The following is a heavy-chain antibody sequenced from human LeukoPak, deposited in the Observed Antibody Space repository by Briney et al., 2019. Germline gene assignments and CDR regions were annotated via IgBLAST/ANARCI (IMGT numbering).Heavy chain of an antibody. J-gene: IGHJ4*02. Sequence: GGSLRLSCAASGFTFSSYSMNWVRQAPGKGLEWVSYISSSSSTIYYADSVKGRFTISRDNAKNSLYLQMNNLRAEDTAVYYCARDYNDSSGYYEPIGVDYWGQGTLVTVSS. V-gene: IGHV3-48*04. CDR3: ARDYNDSSGYYEPIGVDY. CDR1: GFTFSSYS. CDR2: ISSSSSTI. D-gene: IGHD3-22*01.